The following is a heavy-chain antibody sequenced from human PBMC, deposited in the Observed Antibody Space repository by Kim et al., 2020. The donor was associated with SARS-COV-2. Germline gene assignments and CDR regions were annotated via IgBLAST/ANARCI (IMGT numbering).Heavy chain of an antibody. V-gene: IGHV1-58*02. Sequence: SVKVSCKASGFTFTSSAMQWVRQAHGQRLEWIGWIVVGSSNTNYAQKFQERVTITRDMSTSTAYMELSSLGSEDTAVYYCAAVRGAATGTSYYYYAMDVWGQGTTVTVSS. CDR3: AAVRGAATGTSYYYYAMDV. CDR1: GFTFTSSA. D-gene: IGHD3-10*01. CDR2: IVVGSSNT. J-gene: IGHJ6*02.